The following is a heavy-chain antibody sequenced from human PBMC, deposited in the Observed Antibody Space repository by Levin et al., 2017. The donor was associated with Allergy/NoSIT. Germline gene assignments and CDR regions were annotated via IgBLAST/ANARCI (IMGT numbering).Heavy chain of an antibody. J-gene: IGHJ6*03. CDR1: GFTFNRYS. D-gene: IGHD4-11*01. CDR2: ISTSSSTI. CDR3: ARATTDGPYYYYMDV. V-gene: IGHV3-48*02. Sequence: RSGGSLRLSCAASGFTFNRYSMNWVRQAPGQGLEWVSYISTSSSTIYYADSVKGRFTISRDNAKNSLYLQMNSLRDEDTAVYYCARATTDGPYYYYMDVWGKGTTVTVSS.